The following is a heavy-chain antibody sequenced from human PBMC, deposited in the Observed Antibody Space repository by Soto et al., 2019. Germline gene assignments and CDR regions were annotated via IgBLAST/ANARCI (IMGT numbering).Heavy chain of an antibody. J-gene: IGHJ4*02. Sequence: QVQLVESGGGVVQPGRSLRLSCAASGFTFSKYGMHWVRQAPGKGLEWVAVASNDGDNKYYADSVQGRFTVSRDNSKNTGYRQLNSLRAEDTAVYYCAKDGCGGAGQQWLVRIPDYWGQGTLVTVSS. CDR2: ASNDGDNK. CDR3: AKDGCGGAGQQWLVRIPDY. CDR1: GFTFSKYG. V-gene: IGHV3-30*18. D-gene: IGHD6-19*01.